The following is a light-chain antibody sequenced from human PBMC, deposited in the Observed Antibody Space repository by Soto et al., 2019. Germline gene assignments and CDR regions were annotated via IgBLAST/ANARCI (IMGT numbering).Light chain of an antibody. J-gene: IGKJ1*01. CDR3: QQYNSYPWT. CDR1: QSISYR. V-gene: IGKV1-5*01. Sequence: DIQMTQSPSTLSASLGARVSITCRASQSISYRLAWYQQKPGEPPTHLIYDASTLDSGTPSRFSGTGAGTEFTLSISSLQPDDFATYYCQQYNSYPWTFGKGTKVVIK. CDR2: DAS.